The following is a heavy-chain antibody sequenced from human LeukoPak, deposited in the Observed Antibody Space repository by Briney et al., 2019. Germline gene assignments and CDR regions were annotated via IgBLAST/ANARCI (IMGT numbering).Heavy chain of an antibody. Sequence: KSSETLSLTCAVYGGSFSGYYWSWIRQPPGKGLEWIGEINHSGSTNYNPSLKSRVTISVDTSKNQFSLKLSSVTAADTAVYYCASIAARAIYYYYYMDVWGKGTTVTVSS. CDR3: ASIAARAIYYYYYMDV. V-gene: IGHV4-34*01. D-gene: IGHD6-6*01. CDR2: INHSGST. J-gene: IGHJ6*03. CDR1: GGSFSGYY.